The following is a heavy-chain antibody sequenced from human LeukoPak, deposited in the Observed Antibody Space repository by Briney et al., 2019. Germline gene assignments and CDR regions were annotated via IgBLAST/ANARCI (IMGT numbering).Heavy chain of an antibody. Sequence: GGSLRLSCAASGFTFSSYAMSWVRQAPGKGLEWVSAISGSGGSTYYADSVKGRFTISRDNSKNTLYLQMNSLRAEDAAVYYCASTGSYLFDYWGQGTLVTVSS. CDR3: ASTGSYLFDY. CDR2: ISGSGGST. CDR1: GFTFSSYA. D-gene: IGHD1-26*01. V-gene: IGHV3-23*01. J-gene: IGHJ4*02.